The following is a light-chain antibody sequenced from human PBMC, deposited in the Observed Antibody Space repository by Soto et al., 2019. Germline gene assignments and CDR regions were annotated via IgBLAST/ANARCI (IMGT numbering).Light chain of an antibody. Sequence: DIQMTQSPSTLSGSVGDRVTIACRASQTISSGLAWYQQKPGKAPKLLIYKASTLKSGVPSRFGGGGSGTEFTLTISSLQPDDFATYYCQHYYSYSEAFGQGTKVDIK. CDR1: QTISSG. CDR2: KAS. V-gene: IGKV1-5*03. CDR3: QHYYSYSEA. J-gene: IGKJ1*01.